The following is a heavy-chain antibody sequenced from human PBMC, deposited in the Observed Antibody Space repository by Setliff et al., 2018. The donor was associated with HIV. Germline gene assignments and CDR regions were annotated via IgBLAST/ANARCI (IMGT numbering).Heavy chain of an antibody. D-gene: IGHD3-22*01. V-gene: IGHV4-34*01. J-gene: IGHJ4*02. CDR2: ISQSGSN. CDR1: GGSFRDHY. CDR3: ARVRLYNSALDY. Sequence: SETLSLTCAVSGGSFRDHYWIWIRQPPGKGLEWIGEISQSGSNNNNSSLKSRFTLSRDTSKNTLSLQMNSLRPEDTAVYFCARVRLYNSALDYWGQGTLVTVSS.